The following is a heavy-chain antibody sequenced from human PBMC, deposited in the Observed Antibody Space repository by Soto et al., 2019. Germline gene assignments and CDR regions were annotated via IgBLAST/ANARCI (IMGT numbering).Heavy chain of an antibody. D-gene: IGHD4-17*01. CDR1: GFTFSSYG. CDR2: IWYDGSNK. J-gene: IGHJ3*02. CDR3: ARDYGDYAPSAFDI. Sequence: QVQLVESGGGVVQPGRPLRLACAAYGFTFSSYGMHWVRQAPGKGLEWGAVIWYDGSNKYYADSVNGRFTISRDNSKNTLYLQMNSLRAEDTAVYYCARDYGDYAPSAFDIWGQGTMVTVSS. V-gene: IGHV3-33*01.